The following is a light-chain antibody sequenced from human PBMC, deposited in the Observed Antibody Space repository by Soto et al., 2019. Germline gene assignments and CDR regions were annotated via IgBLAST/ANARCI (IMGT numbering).Light chain of an antibody. V-gene: IGKV3-20*01. CDR2: GAS. Sequence: EIVLTQSPGTLSLSPGERATLSCGASQSVSSDYLAWYQQKPGQAPRLLIYGASSRATGIPDRISGSGSGTDFTLTISRLEPEDFAVYYCQQYGGSPITFGQGTRLEIK. CDR3: QQYGGSPIT. CDR1: QSVSSDY. J-gene: IGKJ5*01.